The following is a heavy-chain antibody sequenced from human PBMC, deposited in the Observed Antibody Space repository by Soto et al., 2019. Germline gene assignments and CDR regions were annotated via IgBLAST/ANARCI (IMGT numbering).Heavy chain of an antibody. Sequence: PGGSLRLSCAASGFTFSDYYMSWIRQAPGKGLEWVSYISSSGSTIYYADSVKGRFTISRDNAKNSLYLQMNSLRAEDTAVYYCATGPDYHPSSPYPPPGCFNTWGQGTLVTVSS. CDR1: GFTFSDYY. V-gene: IGHV3-11*01. CDR2: ISSSGSTI. D-gene: IGHD2-2*01. CDR3: ATGPDYHPSSPYPPPGCFNT. J-gene: IGHJ5*02.